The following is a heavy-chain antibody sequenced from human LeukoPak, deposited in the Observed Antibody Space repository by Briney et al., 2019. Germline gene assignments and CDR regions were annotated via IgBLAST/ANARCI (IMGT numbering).Heavy chain of an antibody. Sequence: GGSLRLSCAASGFTFSSYAMSWVRQAPGKGLEWVSAISGSGGSTYYADSVKGRFTISRDNSKNTLYLQMNSLRAEDTAVYYCANSGYYYDSSGCLRAWGQGTLVTVSS. CDR3: ANSGYYYDSSGCLRA. J-gene: IGHJ5*02. CDR2: ISGSGGST. V-gene: IGHV3-23*01. D-gene: IGHD3-22*01. CDR1: GFTFSSYA.